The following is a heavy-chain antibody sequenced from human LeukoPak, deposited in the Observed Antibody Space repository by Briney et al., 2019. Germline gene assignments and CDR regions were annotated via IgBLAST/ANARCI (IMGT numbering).Heavy chain of an antibody. CDR1: GFTFDDYG. V-gene: IGHV3-20*04. D-gene: IGHD6-6*01. Sequence: PGGSLRLSCAASGFTFDDYGMSWVRRAPGKGLEWVSGINWNGGSTGYADSVKGRFTISRDNAKNPLYPQMNSLRAEDTALYCCARERIYSRSYWSDPWGQGTLVTVSS. CDR3: ARERIYSRSYWSDP. CDR2: INWNGGST. J-gene: IGHJ5*02.